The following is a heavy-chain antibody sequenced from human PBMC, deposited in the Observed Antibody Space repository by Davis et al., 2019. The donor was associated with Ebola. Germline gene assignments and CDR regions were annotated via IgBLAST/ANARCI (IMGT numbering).Heavy chain of an antibody. CDR1: GGSISSYY. V-gene: IGHV4-59*12. D-gene: IGHD2-2*01. CDR2: IYYSGST. CDR3: ARDRGGTCSSKSCYPNWLDA. Sequence: PSETLSLTCTVSGGSISSYYWSWIRQPAGKGLEWIGYIYYSGSTNYNPSLKSRVTIPVDTSKNQFSLKLTSMTAADTAVYYCARDRGGTCSSKSCYPNWLDAWGQGTLVTVSS. J-gene: IGHJ5*02.